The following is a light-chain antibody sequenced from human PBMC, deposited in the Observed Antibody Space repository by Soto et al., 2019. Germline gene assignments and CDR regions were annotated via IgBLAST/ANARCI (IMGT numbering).Light chain of an antibody. CDR2: GAS. Sequence: EIVLTQSPGTLSLSPGERATLSCRASQSVSSSYLAWYQKKPGQAPRLLIYGASSRATGIPDRFSGSGSGTDFTFTISRLEPEDFAVYYCQQYGSSPQTFGQGTKVDIK. CDR1: QSVSSSY. V-gene: IGKV3-20*01. J-gene: IGKJ1*01. CDR3: QQYGSSPQT.